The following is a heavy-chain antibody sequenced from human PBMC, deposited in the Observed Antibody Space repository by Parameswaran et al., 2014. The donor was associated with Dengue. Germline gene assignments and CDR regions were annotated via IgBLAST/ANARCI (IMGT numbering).Heavy chain of an antibody. CDR3: AREGGYSGYGDFDY. J-gene: IGHJ4*02. V-gene: IGHV1-18*01. D-gene: IGHD5-12*01. CDR2: ISVYNGNT. Sequence: WVRQAPGQGLEWMGWISVYNGNTNYAQKLQGRVTVTTDTSTSTAYMELRSLRSDDTGVYYCAREGGYSGYGDFDYWGQGTTVTVSS.